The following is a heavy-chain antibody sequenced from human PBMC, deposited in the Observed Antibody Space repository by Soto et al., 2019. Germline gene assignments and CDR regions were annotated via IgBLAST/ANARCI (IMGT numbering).Heavy chain of an antibody. CDR1: GFTFSSYW. CDR3: ARDKDYYDTSGYSDYYYYYGMYV. D-gene: IGHD3-22*01. CDR2: INSDGSGT. V-gene: IGHV3-74*01. J-gene: IGHJ6*02. Sequence: GGSLRLSCAASGFTFSSYWMHWVRQAPGKGLVWVSRINSDGSGTSYADSVKGRFTISRDNAKNTLYLQMNSLRAEDTAVYYCARDKDYYDTSGYSDYYYYYGMYVWGQGTTVTV.